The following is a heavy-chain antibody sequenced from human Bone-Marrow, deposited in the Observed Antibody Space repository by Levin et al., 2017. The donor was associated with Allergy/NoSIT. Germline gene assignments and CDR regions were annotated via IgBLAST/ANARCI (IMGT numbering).Heavy chain of an antibody. CDR3: ARDTPGTHSGWPPFDY. V-gene: IGHV3-20*01. CDR2: INNNGARV. Sequence: GESLKISCAASGFTFADLGMSWVRQAPGKGLEWVSAINNNGARVGYADSVKGRFTISRDNAQNSLYLQMNSLRDEDTALYRCARDTPGTHSGWPPFDYWGQGILVTVSS. D-gene: IGHD6-19*01. CDR1: GFTFADLG. J-gene: IGHJ4*02.